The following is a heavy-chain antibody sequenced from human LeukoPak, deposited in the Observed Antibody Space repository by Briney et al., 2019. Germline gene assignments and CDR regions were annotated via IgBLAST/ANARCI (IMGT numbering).Heavy chain of an antibody. Sequence: KRSGPTLVKPTQTLTLTCTFSGFSLSTSGVGVGWIRQPPGKALEWLALIYWNDDKRYSPSLKSRLTITKDTSKNQVVLTMTNMDPVDTATYYCAHKPIVVVTSYYFDYWGQGTLVTVPS. V-gene: IGHV2-5*01. CDR2: IYWNDDK. D-gene: IGHD3-22*01. CDR3: AHKPIVVVTSYYFDY. J-gene: IGHJ4*02. CDR1: GFSLSTSGVG.